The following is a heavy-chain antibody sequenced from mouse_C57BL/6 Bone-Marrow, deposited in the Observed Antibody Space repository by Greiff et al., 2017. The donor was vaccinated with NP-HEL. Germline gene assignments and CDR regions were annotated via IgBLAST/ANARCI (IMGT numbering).Heavy chain of an antibody. D-gene: IGHD1-1*01. CDR1: GYTFTNYW. Sequence: VQLQQSGAELVRPGTSVKMSCKASGYTFTNYWIGWAKQRPGHGLEWIGDIYPGGGYTNYNEKFKGKATLTADKSSSTAYMQFSSLTSDDSAIYYCAREGGSSFYAMDYWGQGTSVTVSS. V-gene: IGHV1-63*01. J-gene: IGHJ4*01. CDR3: AREGGSSFYAMDY. CDR2: IYPGGGYT.